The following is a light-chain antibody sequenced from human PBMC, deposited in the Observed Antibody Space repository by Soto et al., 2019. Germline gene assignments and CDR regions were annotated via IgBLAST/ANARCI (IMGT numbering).Light chain of an antibody. Sequence: AIQMTQSPSSLSASVGDRVTLTCRASQAIGRDLGWYQQKPGKAPNLLIYAASYLQSGVPSRFSGSGYGTEFTLTISSLQPEDFATYYCLQDYNYPLTFGQGTKVEIK. CDR1: QAIGRD. V-gene: IGKV1-6*01. CDR3: LQDYNYPLT. CDR2: AAS. J-gene: IGKJ1*01.